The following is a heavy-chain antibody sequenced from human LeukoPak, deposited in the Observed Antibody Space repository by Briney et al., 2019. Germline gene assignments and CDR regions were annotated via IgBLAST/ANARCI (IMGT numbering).Heavy chain of an antibody. J-gene: IGHJ4*02. CDR3: TRDALFGSGRTHLDF. D-gene: IGHD3-10*01. Sequence: GGSLRLSCAASEFTFNRYWMSWVRQAPGKGLEWVANIKHDGSEAHYVDSVKGRFTISRDNAKNSLSLQMNSLNVDNTGVYFCTRDALFGSGRTHLDFWSQGTLVSVSS. V-gene: IGHV3-7*04. CDR2: IKHDGSEA. CDR1: EFTFNRYW.